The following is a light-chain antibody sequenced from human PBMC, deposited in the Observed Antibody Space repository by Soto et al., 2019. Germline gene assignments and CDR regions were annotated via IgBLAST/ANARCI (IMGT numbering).Light chain of an antibody. CDR2: WAS. Sequence: APAPYSLAVSLSERATINCKSSQSVLYSSNNKNYLAWYQQKPGQPPKLLIYWASTRESGVPDRFSGSGSGTDFTLTISSLQAEDVAVYYCQQYYSTPITFGQGTRLEI. CDR1: QSVLYSSNNKNY. CDR3: QQYYSTPIT. V-gene: IGKV4-1*01. J-gene: IGKJ5*01.